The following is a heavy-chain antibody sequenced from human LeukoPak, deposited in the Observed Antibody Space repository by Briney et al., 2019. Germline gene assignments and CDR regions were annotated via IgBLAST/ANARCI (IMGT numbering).Heavy chain of an antibody. J-gene: IGHJ6*02. V-gene: IGHV3-21*01. Sequence: GGSLRLSCAASGFTFSSYSMNWVRQAPGKELEWVSSISSSSSYIYYADSVKGRFTISRDNAKNSLYLQMNSLRAEDTAVYYCARDYIVVVPAAIPKSGMDVWGQGTTVTVSS. CDR2: ISSSSSYI. CDR3: ARDYIVVVPAAIPKSGMDV. D-gene: IGHD2-2*02. CDR1: GFTFSSYS.